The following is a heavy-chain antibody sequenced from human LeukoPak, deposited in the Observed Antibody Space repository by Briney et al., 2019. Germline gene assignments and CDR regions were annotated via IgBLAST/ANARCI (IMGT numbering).Heavy chain of an antibody. V-gene: IGHV4-34*01. CDR2: INHSGST. J-gene: IGHJ4*02. CDR3: ARGRMATSY. CDR1: GGSFSGYY. Sequence: KPSETLSLTCAVYGGSFSGYYWSWIRQPPGKGLEWIGEINHSGSTNYNPSLKRRVTISVDTSKNQFSLKLSSVTAADTAVYYCARGRMATSYWGQGTLVTVSS. D-gene: IGHD5-24*01.